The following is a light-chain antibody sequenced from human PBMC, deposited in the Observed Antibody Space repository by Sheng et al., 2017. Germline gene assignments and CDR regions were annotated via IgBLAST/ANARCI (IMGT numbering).Light chain of an antibody. CDR1: QTVSSLY. J-gene: IGKJ3*01. Sequence: IVLTQSPGTLSLSPGERATLSCRASQTVSSLYLAWYQQKAGQAPRLIIYGDSNRATGIPDRFGGSGSGTDFALSISRLEPEDFAVYYCQQYGTSPFTFGPGTKVHIK. V-gene: IGKV3-20*01. CDR3: QQYGTSPFT. CDR2: GDS.